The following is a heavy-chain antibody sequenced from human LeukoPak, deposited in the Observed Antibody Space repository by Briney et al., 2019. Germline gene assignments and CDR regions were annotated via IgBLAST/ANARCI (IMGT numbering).Heavy chain of an antibody. D-gene: IGHD1-26*01. J-gene: IGHJ4*02. Sequence: GGSLRLSCAASGFTFSSYAMNWVRQAPGKGLEWVSAITSAGNTYYADSVKGRFTISRDSSKNTLYLQMNSLRSEDTAVYYCAKGGGPYYLPTDYWGQGTLVTVSS. V-gene: IGHV3-23*01. CDR1: GFTFSSYA. CDR2: ITSAGNT. CDR3: AKGGGPYYLPTDY.